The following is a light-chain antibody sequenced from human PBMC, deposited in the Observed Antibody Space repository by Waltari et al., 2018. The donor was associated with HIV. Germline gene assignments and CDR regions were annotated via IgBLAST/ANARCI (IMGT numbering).Light chain of an antibody. CDR3: ATWDDSLSGWV. J-gene: IGLJ3*02. CDR1: SSNIGNNF. CDR2: RNY. V-gene: IGLV1-47*01. Sequence: QSVLTQPPSASGTPGQRVTISCSGSSSNIGNNFIYWYQQFPGTAPKLLIYRNYQRPSGVPDRFSGSKSGTSASLAISGLRSEDEADYYCATWDDSLSGWVFSGGTKLTVL.